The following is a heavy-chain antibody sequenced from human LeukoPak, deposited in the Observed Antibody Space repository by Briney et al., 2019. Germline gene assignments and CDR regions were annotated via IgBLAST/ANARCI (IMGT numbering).Heavy chain of an antibody. CDR2: IYYSGST. V-gene: IGHV4-59*08. Sequence: SETLSLTCTVSGGSISSYYWSWIRQPPGKGLEWIGYIYYSGSTNYNPSLKSRATISVDTSKNQFSLKLSSVTAADTAVYYCARRWELLYAFDIWGQGTMVTVSS. D-gene: IGHD1-26*01. CDR1: GGSISSYY. J-gene: IGHJ3*02. CDR3: ARRWELLYAFDI.